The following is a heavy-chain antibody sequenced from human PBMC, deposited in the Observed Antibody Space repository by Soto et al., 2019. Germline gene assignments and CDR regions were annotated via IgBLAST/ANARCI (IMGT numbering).Heavy chain of an antibody. Sequence: SDTVSLTFAFQCRSIVSGGYSWSWIRQPPGKGLEWIGYIYHSGSTYYNPSLKSRVTISVDRSKNQFSLKLSSVTAADTAVYYCARTPDIWGQGTMVT. J-gene: IGHJ3*02. CDR3: ARTPDI. V-gene: IGHV4-30-2*01. CDR1: CRSIVSGGYS. CDR2: IYHSGST.